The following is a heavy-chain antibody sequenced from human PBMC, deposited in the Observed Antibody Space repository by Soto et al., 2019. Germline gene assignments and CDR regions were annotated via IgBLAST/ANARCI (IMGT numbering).Heavy chain of an antibody. V-gene: IGHV3-43*01. D-gene: IGHD6-6*01. CDR3: AKRSRAGFYLQYYFDH. J-gene: IGHJ4*02. CDR1: GFTFDDYT. Sequence: GGSLRLSCAASGFTFDDYTMHWVRQAPGKGLEWVSLISWYGGSTYYADSVKGRFTISRDNSKNSLYLQMNSLKTEDSALEYCAKRSRAGFYLQYYFDHWGQGTLVTVSS. CDR2: ISWYGGST.